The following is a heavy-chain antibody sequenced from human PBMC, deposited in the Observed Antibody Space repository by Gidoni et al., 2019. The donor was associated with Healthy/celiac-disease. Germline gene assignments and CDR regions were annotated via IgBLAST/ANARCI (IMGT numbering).Heavy chain of an antibody. CDR3: ASEYGDYLSGAFDI. Sequence: QVQLQESGPGLVKPSETLSLTCTVSGGSISSYYWSWIRQPPGKGLEWIGYIYYSGSTNYNPSLKSRVTISVDTSKNQFSLKLSSVTAADTAVYYCASEYGDYLSGAFDIWGQGTMVTVSS. J-gene: IGHJ3*02. V-gene: IGHV4-59*01. D-gene: IGHD4-17*01. CDR1: GGSISSYY. CDR2: IYYSGST.